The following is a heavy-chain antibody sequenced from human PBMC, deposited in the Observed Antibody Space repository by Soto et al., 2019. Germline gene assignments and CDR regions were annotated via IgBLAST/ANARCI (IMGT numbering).Heavy chain of an antibody. J-gene: IGHJ6*03. CDR3: ARDRLSVDDILTGYMDV. D-gene: IGHD3-9*01. V-gene: IGHV3-21*01. CDR1: GFTFSSYS. Sequence: EVQLVESGGGLVKPGGSLRLSCAASGFTFSSYSMNWVRQAPGKGLEWVSSISSSSSYIYYADSVKGRFTISRDNAKNSLYLQMNSLRAEDTAVYYCARDRLSVDDILTGYMDVWGKGTTVTVSS. CDR2: ISSSSSYI.